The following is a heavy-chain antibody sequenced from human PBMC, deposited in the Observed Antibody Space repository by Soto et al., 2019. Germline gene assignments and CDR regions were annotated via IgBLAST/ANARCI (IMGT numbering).Heavy chain of an antibody. D-gene: IGHD3-9*01. Sequence: QVTLKESGPVLVKPTETLTLTCTVSGFSLSNARMGVSWIRQPPGKALEWLAHIFSNDEKSYSTSLKSRLTISKDTSKSQVVLTMTNMDPVDTATYYCARIRYAILTGYYPIPYFDYWGQGTLVTVSS. CDR2: IFSNDEK. CDR3: ARIRYAILTGYYPIPYFDY. CDR1: GFSLSNARMG. J-gene: IGHJ4*02. V-gene: IGHV2-26*01.